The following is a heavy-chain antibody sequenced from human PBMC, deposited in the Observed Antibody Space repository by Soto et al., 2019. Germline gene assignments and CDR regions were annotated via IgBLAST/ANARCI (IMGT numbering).Heavy chain of an antibody. Sequence: PETLSLTCTVSGGSISNDRWSWVRQPAGKGLEWIGRIFASGRTNYNPSLQSRVTMSVDTSKNQFSLTMTSLAAADTAVYYCTRGTFETTAPFXWGQGIPVTVSX. J-gene: IGHJ4*02. D-gene: IGHD4-17*01. CDR1: GGSISNDR. CDR3: TRGTFETTAPFX. V-gene: IGHV4-4*07. CDR2: IFASGRT.